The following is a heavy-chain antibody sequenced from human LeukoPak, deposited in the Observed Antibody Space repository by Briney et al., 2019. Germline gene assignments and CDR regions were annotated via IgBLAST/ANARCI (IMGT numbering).Heavy chain of an antibody. CDR2: ISAYNGNT. V-gene: IGHV1-18*01. Sequence: ASVTVSCKASGYTFTSYGISWVRQAPGQGLEWMGWISAYNGNTNYAQKLQGRVTMTTDTSTSTAYMELRSLSSDDTAVYYCAREPVTTQGEDYWGQGTLVTVSS. D-gene: IGHD4-17*01. CDR1: GYTFTSYG. CDR3: AREPVTTQGEDY. J-gene: IGHJ4*02.